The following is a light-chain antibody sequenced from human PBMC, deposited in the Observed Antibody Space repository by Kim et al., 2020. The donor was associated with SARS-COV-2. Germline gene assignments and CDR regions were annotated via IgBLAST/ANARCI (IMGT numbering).Light chain of an antibody. CDR3: AAWDGSLNGVV. CDR1: SSNIVSNT. J-gene: IGLJ2*01. V-gene: IGLV1-44*01. CDR2: SND. Sequence: ELTQPPSASGTPGQRVTISCSGSSSNIVSNTVNWYQQLPGTAPKLLIYSNDQRPSGVPDRISGSKSGTSASLAISGLQSEDEADYYCAAWDGSLNGVVFGGGTKLTVL.